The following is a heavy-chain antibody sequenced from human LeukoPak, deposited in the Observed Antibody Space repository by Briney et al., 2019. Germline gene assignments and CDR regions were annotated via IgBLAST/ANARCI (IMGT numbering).Heavy chain of an antibody. Sequence: GGSLRLSCAASGFTFSNNWMTWVRQAPGKGLEWVANINQDESQKYYVDSVKGRFTISRDNAKNSLYLNMNSLRAEDTAVYYCARDPRTALDYWGQGTLVTVSS. CDR3: ARDPRTALDY. D-gene: IGHD5-18*01. CDR2: INQDESQK. CDR1: GFTFSNNW. J-gene: IGHJ4*02. V-gene: IGHV3-7*01.